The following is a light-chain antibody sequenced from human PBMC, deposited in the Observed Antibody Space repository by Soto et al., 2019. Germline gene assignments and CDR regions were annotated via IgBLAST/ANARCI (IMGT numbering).Light chain of an antibody. CDR1: SSDVGGYNY. V-gene: IGLV2-14*01. CDR3: AAWDATLNGL. CDR2: DVS. J-gene: IGLJ2*01. Sequence: QSALTQPASVSGSPGQSITISCTGTSSDVGGYNYVSWYQQHPGKAPKLMIYDVSNRPSGVSNRFSGSKSGNTASLTISGLQSEDEADYYCAAWDATLNGLFGGGTKLTVL.